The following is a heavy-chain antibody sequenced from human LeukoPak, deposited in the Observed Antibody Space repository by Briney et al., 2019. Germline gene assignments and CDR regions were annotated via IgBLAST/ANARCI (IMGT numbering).Heavy chain of an antibody. V-gene: IGHV3-23*01. J-gene: IGHJ4*02. CDR2: IIASGRDT. CDR3: AKDRYYYGLGYYFDY. CDR1: GFTFSDYA. D-gene: IGHD3-10*01. Sequence: TGGSLRLSCAASGFTFSDYAMNWVRQAPGKGLEWVSGIIASGRDTYYADSAKGRFTISRDTSKNTLYLQMNSLRAEDTAAYYCAKDRYYYGLGYYFDYWGQGALVTVSS.